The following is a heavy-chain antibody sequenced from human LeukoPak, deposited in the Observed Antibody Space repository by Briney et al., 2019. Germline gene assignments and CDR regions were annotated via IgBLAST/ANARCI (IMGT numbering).Heavy chain of an antibody. CDR2: TYTSGST. J-gene: IGHJ6*03. Sequence: SETLSLTCTVSGGSISSGSYYWSWIRQPAGKGLEWIGRTYTSGSTNYNPSLKSRVTISVDTSKNQFSLKLSSVTAADTAVYYCARGGYYYMDVWGKGTTVTVSS. CDR1: GGSISSGSYY. V-gene: IGHV4-61*02. CDR3: ARGGYYYMDV. D-gene: IGHD3-16*01.